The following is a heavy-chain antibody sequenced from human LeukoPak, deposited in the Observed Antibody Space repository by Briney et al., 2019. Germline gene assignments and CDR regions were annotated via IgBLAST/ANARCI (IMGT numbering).Heavy chain of an antibody. CDR3: ARFIVGATTDDY. CDR1: GFTFSSYS. Sequence: PGGSLRLSCAASGFTFSSYSMNWVRQAPGKGLEWVSSISSSSSYIYYADSVKGRFTISRDNAKNSLYLQMNSLRAEDTAVYYCARFIVGATTDDYWGQGTLVTVSS. V-gene: IGHV3-21*01. J-gene: IGHJ4*02. CDR2: ISSSSSYI. D-gene: IGHD1-26*01.